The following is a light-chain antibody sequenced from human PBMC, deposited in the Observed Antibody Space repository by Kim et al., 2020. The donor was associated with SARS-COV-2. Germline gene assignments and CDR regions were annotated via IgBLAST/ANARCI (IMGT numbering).Light chain of an antibody. CDR1: QSVGTN. CDR2: GAS. V-gene: IGKV3-15*01. J-gene: IGKJ2*01. CDR3: QQCNNWART. Sequence: EIVMTQSPATLSVSPGERVTLSCRASQSVGTNLVWYRQKPGQAPRLLIYGASTRATGIPARFSGSGSGTDFTLTISSLQSEDFAVYYCQQCNNWARTFGQGTKLEI.